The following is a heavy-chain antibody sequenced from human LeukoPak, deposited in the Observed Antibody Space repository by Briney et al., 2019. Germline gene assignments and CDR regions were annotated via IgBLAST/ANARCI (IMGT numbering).Heavy chain of an antibody. CDR3: ARISYESSGYGWFDP. CDR2: INANTGDP. V-gene: IGHV7-4-1*02. D-gene: IGHD3-22*01. J-gene: IGHJ5*02. CDR1: GYTFTSYA. Sequence: ASVKVSCKASGYTFTSYAMNWVRQAPGQGLEWMGWINANTGDPTYAQGFTGRFVFSLDTSVSTAYLQISSLKAEDTAVYYCARISYESSGYGWFDPWGQGTLVTVSS.